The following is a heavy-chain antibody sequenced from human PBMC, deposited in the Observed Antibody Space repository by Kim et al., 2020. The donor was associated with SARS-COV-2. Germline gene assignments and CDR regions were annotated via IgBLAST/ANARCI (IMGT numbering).Heavy chain of an antibody. J-gene: IGHJ5*02. CDR2: ISYDGSNK. CDR1: GFTFNSYA. Sequence: GGSLRLSCAASGFTFNSYAMHWVRRAPGKGLEWVAVISYDGSNKYYADSVKGRFTISRDNSKNTLYLQMNSLRPEDTAMYYCARAPVRYNWNDGWFDPWG. CDR3: ARAPVRYNWNDGWFDP. V-gene: IGHV3-30*04. D-gene: IGHD1-20*01.